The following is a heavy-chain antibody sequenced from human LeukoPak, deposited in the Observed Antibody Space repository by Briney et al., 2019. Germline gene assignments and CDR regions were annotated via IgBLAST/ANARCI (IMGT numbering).Heavy chain of an antibody. J-gene: IGHJ4*02. CDR3: ARDLSWTQWLGPPFDY. CDR2: IYYSGST. Sequence: SETLSLTCTVSGGSISSSSYYWGWIRQPPGKGLEWIGSIYYSGSTYYNPSLKSRVTISVDTSKNQFSLKLSSVTAADTAVYYCARDLSWTQWLGPPFDYWGQGTLVTVSS. V-gene: IGHV4-39*07. CDR1: GGSISSSSYY. D-gene: IGHD6-19*01.